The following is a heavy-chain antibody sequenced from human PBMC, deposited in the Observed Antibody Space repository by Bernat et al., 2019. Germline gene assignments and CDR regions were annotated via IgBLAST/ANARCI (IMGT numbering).Heavy chain of an antibody. CDR2: ISSRGTSI. D-gene: IGHD4-17*01. J-gene: IGHJ4*02. CDR1: GFTFSDYH. V-gene: IGHV3-11*01. Sequence: QVQLVESGGGLVKPGGSLRLSCAASGFTFSDYHMIWIRQAPGKGLEWVSYISSRGTSIYYADSVKGRFTISRDNAKNSLYLQMNSLRAEDTAVYYCARDRDGDYIFDYWGQGTLVTVSS. CDR3: ARDRDGDYIFDY.